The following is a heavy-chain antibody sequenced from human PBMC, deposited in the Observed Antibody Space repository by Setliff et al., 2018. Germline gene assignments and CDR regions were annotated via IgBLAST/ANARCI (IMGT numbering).Heavy chain of an antibody. CDR3: ARLIGYSYGYYYHYVDV. V-gene: IGHV4-39*01. CDR1: GGSITSGRYY. J-gene: IGHJ6*03. Sequence: PSETLSLTCTVSGGSITSGRYYWGWIRQPPGQGLEWIASIHYSENTYYNPSLKTRVTISVDTSKNQFSLKLSFVTAADTAIYYCARLIGYSYGYYYHYVDVWGKGTTVTVSS. D-gene: IGHD5-18*01. CDR2: IHYSENT.